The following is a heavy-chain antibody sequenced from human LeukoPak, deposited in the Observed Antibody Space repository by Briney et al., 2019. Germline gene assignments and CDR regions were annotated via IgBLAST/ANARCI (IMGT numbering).Heavy chain of an antibody. CDR2: VFQSGDT. CDR3: ARYPLRRGFDT. J-gene: IGHJ4*02. Sequence: SETLSLTCTVSGGSTTNYYWSWIRQPPVKGLEWIAYVFQSGDTRYNPSLKSRLTISLDTSKDRFSLTLISMTAADTALYYCARYPLRRGFDTWGQGVLVTVSS. V-gene: IGHV4-4*09. CDR1: GGSTTNYY. D-gene: IGHD5-12*01.